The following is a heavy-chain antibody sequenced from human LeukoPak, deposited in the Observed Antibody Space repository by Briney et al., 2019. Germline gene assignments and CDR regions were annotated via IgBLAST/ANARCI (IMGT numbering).Heavy chain of an antibody. CDR2: ISHSGST. CDR1: GGSFSGYY. J-gene: IGHJ5*02. Sequence: PSETLSLTCAVYGGSFSGYYWSWIRQPPGKGLEWIGEISHSGSTNYNPSLKSRVTISVDTSKNQFSLKLSSVTAADTAVYYCATPGGYSSNWFDPWGQGTLVTVSS. D-gene: IGHD5-18*01. CDR3: ATPGGYSSNWFDP. V-gene: IGHV4-34*01.